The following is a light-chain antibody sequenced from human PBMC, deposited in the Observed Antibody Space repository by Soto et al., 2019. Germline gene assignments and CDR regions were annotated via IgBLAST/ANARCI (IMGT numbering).Light chain of an antibody. V-gene: IGKV3-15*01. J-gene: IGKJ5*01. Sequence: EMVMTQSPATLSVSPGGRATVSCRSSQSVRSNLAWYQQKPGQAPRLLIYGASTRATGIPARFSGSGSGTEFTLTISSLQSEDFAVYYCQQYNNWPPITFGQGTRLEIK. CDR1: QSVRSN. CDR3: QQYNNWPPIT. CDR2: GAS.